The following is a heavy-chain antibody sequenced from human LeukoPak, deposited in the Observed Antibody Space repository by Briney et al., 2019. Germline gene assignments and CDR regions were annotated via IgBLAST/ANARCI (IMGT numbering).Heavy chain of an antibody. CDR2: IYYSGST. Sequence: SQTLSLTCTVSGGSISSGGYYWSWIRQHPGKGLEWIGYIYYSGSTYYNPSLKSRVTISVNTSKNQISLKLSSVTAADTAVYYCARYGDYEFFDYWGQGTLVTVSS. CDR3: ARYGDYEFFDY. CDR1: GGSISSGGYY. D-gene: IGHD4-17*01. J-gene: IGHJ4*02. V-gene: IGHV4-31*03.